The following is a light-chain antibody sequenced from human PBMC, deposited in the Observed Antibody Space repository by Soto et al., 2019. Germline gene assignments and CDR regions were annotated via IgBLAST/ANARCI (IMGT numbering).Light chain of an antibody. CDR1: QSVSSK. CDR3: QQYNQWPRGT. CDR2: AAS. V-gene: IGKV3-15*01. Sequence: ETVMTQSPATLSLSPGERSTLSFSGGQSVSSKLVWYQQKPGQAPRFLIYAASTRATGIPARFSGSGSGTEFTLTISSLQSEDFTLYYCQQYNQWPRGTFGQGTKVDIK. J-gene: IGKJ1*01.